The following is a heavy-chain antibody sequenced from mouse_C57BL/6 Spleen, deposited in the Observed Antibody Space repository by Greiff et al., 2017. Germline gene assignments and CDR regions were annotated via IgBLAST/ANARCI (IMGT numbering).Heavy chain of an antibody. CDR1: GFTFSDYG. CDR2: ICSGSSTS. J-gene: IGHJ4*01. D-gene: IGHD4-1*01. V-gene: IGHV5-17*01. CDR3: ARLGNYAMDY. Sequence: EVKLVESGGGLVKPGGSLKLSCEASGFTFSDYGMHWVSQAPEKGLEWVAYICSGSSTSYYADTVKGRFTISRDNAKSTLFLQMTSLRSEDTAMYYCARLGNYAMDYWGQGASVTVSS.